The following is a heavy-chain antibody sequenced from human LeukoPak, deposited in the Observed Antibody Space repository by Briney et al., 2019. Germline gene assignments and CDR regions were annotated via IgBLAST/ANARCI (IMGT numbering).Heavy chain of an antibody. CDR1: GFTFSSYA. CDR3: AREGGAGYSYGYYYMDV. V-gene: IGHV3-30*04. J-gene: IGHJ6*03. CDR2: ISYDGSNK. D-gene: IGHD5-18*01. Sequence: RGSLRLSCAASGFTFSSYAMHWVRQAPGKGLEWVAVISYDGSNKYYADSVKGRFIISRDNSKNTLYLQMNSLRAEDTAVYYCAREGGAGYSYGYYYMDVWGKGTTVTVSS.